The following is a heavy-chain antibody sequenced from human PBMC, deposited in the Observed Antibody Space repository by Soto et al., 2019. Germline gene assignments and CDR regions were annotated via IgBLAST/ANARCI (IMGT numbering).Heavy chain of an antibody. J-gene: IGHJ4*02. V-gene: IGHV3-9*01. CDR2: ISWNSNII. D-gene: IGHD2-15*01. CDR3: AKGGPDGFCSGGRCYFDY. Sequence: EVQLVESGGGLVQPGRSLRRSCAASGFTFDDYAMHWVRRVPGKGLEWVSSISWNSNIIGYADSVKGRFTISRDNAKNSLYLQMHSLRPEDTALYYCAKGGPDGFCSGGRCYFDYWGQGTLVTVSS. CDR1: GFTFDDYA.